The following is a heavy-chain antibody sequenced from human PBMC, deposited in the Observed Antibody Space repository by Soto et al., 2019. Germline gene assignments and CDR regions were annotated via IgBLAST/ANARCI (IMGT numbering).Heavy chain of an antibody. CDR2: ISSNGVST. D-gene: IGHD3-3*01. CDR1: GLSFNDYA. V-gene: IGHV3-64D*06. Sequence: GGCLRLAWSSSGLSFNDYAMPWVRQAAGKGLKYVSSISSNGVSTYYADSVKGRFTISRDNSKNTLYLQMNSLRVEDTAVYYCVKDRFVNYWGQGAMVTVSS. CDR3: VKDRFVNY. J-gene: IGHJ4*02.